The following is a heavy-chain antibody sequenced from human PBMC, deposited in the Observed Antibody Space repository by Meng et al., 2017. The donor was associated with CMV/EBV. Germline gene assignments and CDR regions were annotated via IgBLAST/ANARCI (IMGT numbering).Heavy chain of an antibody. Sequence: GGSLRLSCAASGFTFTRHWMHWVRQAPGKGLVWVSHIISDGTYTSYADFVKGRFTISRDNAKNTLYLQMNSLGAEDTAVYHCARASGGKYSGYDYTFDYWGQGTLVTVSS. J-gene: IGHJ4*02. D-gene: IGHD5-12*01. V-gene: IGHV3-74*01. CDR2: IISDGTYT. CDR3: ARASGGKYSGYDYTFDY. CDR1: GFTFTRHW.